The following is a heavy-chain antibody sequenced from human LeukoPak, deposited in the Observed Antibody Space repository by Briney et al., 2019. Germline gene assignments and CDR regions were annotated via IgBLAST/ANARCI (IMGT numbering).Heavy chain of an antibody. CDR1: GGSISSYY. D-gene: IGHD2-2*01. Sequence: SETLSLTCTVSGGSISSYYWSWIRQPAGKGLEWIGRIYTSGSTNYNPSLKSRVTMSGDTSKNQFSLKLSSVTAADTAVYYCARAHYCSSTSCSPNWFDPWGQGTLVTVSS. V-gene: IGHV4-4*07. CDR2: IYTSGST. CDR3: ARAHYCSSTSCSPNWFDP. J-gene: IGHJ5*02.